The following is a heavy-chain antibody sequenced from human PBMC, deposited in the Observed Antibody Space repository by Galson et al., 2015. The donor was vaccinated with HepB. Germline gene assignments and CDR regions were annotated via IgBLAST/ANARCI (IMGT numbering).Heavy chain of an antibody. CDR1: GFTFDDYA. CDR2: ISWNSGSI. V-gene: IGHV3-9*01. D-gene: IGHD3-10*01. Sequence: SLRLSCAASGFTFDDYAMHWVRQAPGKGLEWVSGISWNSGSIGYADSVKGRFTISRDNAKNSLYLQMNSLRAEDTALYYCAKDMGPQFGYGMDVWGQGTTVTVSS. CDR3: AKDMGPQFGYGMDV. J-gene: IGHJ6*02.